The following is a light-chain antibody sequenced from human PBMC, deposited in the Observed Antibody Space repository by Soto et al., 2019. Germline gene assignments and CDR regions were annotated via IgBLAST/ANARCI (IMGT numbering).Light chain of an antibody. CDR1: QSVSNNY. CDR2: GAS. Sequence: EIVFTHSPVTLSLSPVERATLSCRASQSVSNNYLAWYQQKPGQAPRLLIYGASNRATGIPDRFSGSGSGTDFTLTISRLEPEDFAVYYCQQYGSSMYTFGQGTRLEIK. J-gene: IGKJ5*01. CDR3: QQYGSSMYT. V-gene: IGKV3-20*01.